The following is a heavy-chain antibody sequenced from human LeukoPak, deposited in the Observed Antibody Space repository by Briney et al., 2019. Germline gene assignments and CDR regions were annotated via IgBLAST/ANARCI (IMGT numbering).Heavy chain of an antibody. D-gene: IGHD6-13*01. J-gene: IGHJ5*02. CDR2: IWYDGSNK. V-gene: IGHV3-33*01. CDR3: ARVYSSSWYFWFDP. Sequence: GGSLRLSCAASGFTFSSYGMHWVRQAPGKGLEWVAVIWYDGSNKYYADSVKGRFTISRDNSKNTLYLRMNSLRAEDTAVYYCARVYSSSWYFWFDPWGQGTLVTVSS. CDR1: GFTFSSYG.